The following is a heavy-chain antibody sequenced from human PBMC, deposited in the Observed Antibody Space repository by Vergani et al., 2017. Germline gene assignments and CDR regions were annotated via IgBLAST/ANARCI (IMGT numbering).Heavy chain of an antibody. D-gene: IGHD3-10*01. J-gene: IGHJ3*01. Sequence: EKQLVQSGSETNKPGESLKISCQAFGYIFSNFWIGWVRQRPGRGLEWMGLIYPGDSEVRSNPTFRGQVIFSVDTSVNTAYLQWRSLQASDTATYFCASGGHGSENGGALQLWGEGTNITVSS. V-gene: IGHV5-51*01. CDR3: ASGGHGSENGGALQL. CDR1: GYIFSNFW. CDR2: IYPGDSEV.